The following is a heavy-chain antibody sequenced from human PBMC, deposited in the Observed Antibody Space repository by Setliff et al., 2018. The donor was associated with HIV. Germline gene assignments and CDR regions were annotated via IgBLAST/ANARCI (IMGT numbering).Heavy chain of an antibody. CDR3: ARGEDHYMPF. CDR1: GYTFTSYA. Sequence: ASVKVSCKASGYTFTSYAIHWVRQAPGQRPEWMGWITVGDGNTKCSQKFRDRLTITSDTSASTAYMELSNLKSEDTAIYYCARGEDHYMPFWGQGTLVTVSS. CDR2: ITVGDGNT. D-gene: IGHD4-4*01. V-gene: IGHV1-3*01. J-gene: IGHJ4*02.